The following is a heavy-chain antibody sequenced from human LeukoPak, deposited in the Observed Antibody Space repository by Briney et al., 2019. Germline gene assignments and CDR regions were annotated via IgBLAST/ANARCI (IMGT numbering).Heavy chain of an antibody. CDR3: ARGLGYCSGGSCYYFDY. CDR1: GGSISSYY. V-gene: IGHV4-59*01. J-gene: IGHJ4*02. CDR2: IYYSGST. Sequence: SETLSLTCTVSGGSISSYYWSWIRQPPGKGLELIGYIYYSGSTNYNPSLKSRVTISVDTSKNQFSLKLSSVTAADTAVYYCARGLGYCSGGSCYYFDYWGQGTLVTVSS. D-gene: IGHD2-15*01.